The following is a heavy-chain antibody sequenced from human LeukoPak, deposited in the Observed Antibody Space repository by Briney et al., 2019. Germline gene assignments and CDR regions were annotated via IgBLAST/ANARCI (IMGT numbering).Heavy chain of an antibody. Sequence: GGSLRLSCAASGFTFSSYAMSWVRQAPGKGLEWVSAISGSGGSTYYADSVKGRFTISRDNAKNSLYLQMISLRAEDTAVYYCARESNYGMDVWGQGTTVTVSS. J-gene: IGHJ6*02. CDR1: GFTFSSYA. CDR2: ISGSGGST. CDR3: ARESNYGMDV. V-gene: IGHV3-23*01.